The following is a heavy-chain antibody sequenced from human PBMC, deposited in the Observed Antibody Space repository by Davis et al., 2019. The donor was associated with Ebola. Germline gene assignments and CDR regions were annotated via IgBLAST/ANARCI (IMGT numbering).Heavy chain of an antibody. CDR2: ISSGLSYI. J-gene: IGHJ1*01. CDR3: ARELSINGDEYFQH. CDR1: GFTFSSYH. Sequence: GGSLRLSCEASGFTFSSYHMNWVRQAPGRGPEWVSYISSGLSYIYYADSVKGRFTISRDNAKSLLYLQMSSLRVEDTAVYYCARELSINGDEYFQHWGQGTLVTVSS. D-gene: IGHD2-21*01. V-gene: IGHV3-21*01.